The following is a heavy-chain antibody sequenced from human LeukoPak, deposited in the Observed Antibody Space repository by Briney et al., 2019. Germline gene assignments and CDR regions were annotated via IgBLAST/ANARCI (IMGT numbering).Heavy chain of an antibody. CDR3: AIHWGGSGSYYTY. Sequence: GGSLRLSCAASGFTFSSYSMNWVRQAPGKGLEWVSSISSSSSYIYYADSVKGRFTISRDNAKNSLYLQMNSLRAEDTAVYYCAIHWGGSGSYYTYWGQGTLVTVSS. CDR2: ISSSSSYI. V-gene: IGHV3-21*01. J-gene: IGHJ4*02. CDR1: GFTFSSYS. D-gene: IGHD3-10*01.